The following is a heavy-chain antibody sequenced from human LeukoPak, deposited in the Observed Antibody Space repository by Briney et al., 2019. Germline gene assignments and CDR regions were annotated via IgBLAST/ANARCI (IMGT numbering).Heavy chain of an antibody. CDR1: GYTFTGYY. CDR3: TRESGSYHGNDY. V-gene: IGHV1-2*06. CDR2: INPNNGAT. J-gene: IGHJ4*02. D-gene: IGHD1-26*01. Sequence: ASVKVSCKASGYTFTGYYMHWVRQAPGQGLEWMGRINPNNGATNYAQKLQGRVTITGDTFISTAYMELSSLRSDDTAVYYCTRESGSYHGNDYWGQGTLVTVSS.